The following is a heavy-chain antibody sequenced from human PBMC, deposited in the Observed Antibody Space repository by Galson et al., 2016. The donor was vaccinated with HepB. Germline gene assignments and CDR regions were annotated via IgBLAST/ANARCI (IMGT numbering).Heavy chain of an antibody. D-gene: IGHD4-17*01. CDR2: IYWDDDK. CDR1: GFSLSTSGVA. CDR3: AHTTVSKGFDY. V-gene: IGHV2-5*02. Sequence: PALVKPTQTLTLTCTFSGFSLSTSGVAVGWIRQPPGKALEWLALIYWDDDKRYSPSLKTRLTLTKETSKNQVVLTMTNMDPVDTATYYCAHTTVSKGFDYWGQGALVTVSS. J-gene: IGHJ4*02.